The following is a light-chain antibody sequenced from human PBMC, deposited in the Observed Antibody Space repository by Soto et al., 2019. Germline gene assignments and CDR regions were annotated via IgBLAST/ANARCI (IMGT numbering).Light chain of an antibody. CDR2: SHD. CDR3: ATWDDTLDV. V-gene: IGLV1-44*01. J-gene: IGLJ1*01. Sequence: QSVVTQPPSASQTPGQRVTISCSGSRSNVGRNSVRWYQHVPGTAPKLLIYSHDQRPSGVPLRFSGSKSGTSASLAISGLQSEDEGLYYCATWDDTLDVFGAGTKVTVL. CDR1: RSNVGRNS.